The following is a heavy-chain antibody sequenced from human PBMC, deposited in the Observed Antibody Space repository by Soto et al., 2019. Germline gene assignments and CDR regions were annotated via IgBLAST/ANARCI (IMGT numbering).Heavy chain of an antibody. CDR2: MNPNSGNT. J-gene: IGHJ6*03. CDR3: ARGLYYDFWSSLKWDYYYYYMDV. Sequence: ASVKVSCKASGYTFTSYGISWVRQATGQGLEWMGWMNPNSGNTGYAQKFQGRVTMTRNTSISTAYMELSSLRSEDTAVYYCARGLYYDFWSSLKWDYYYYYMDVWGKGTTVTVSS. D-gene: IGHD3-3*01. CDR1: GYTFTSYG. V-gene: IGHV1-8*02.